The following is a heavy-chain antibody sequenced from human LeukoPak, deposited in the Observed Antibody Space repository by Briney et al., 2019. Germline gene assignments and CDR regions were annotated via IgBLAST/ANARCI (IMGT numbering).Heavy chain of an antibody. J-gene: IGHJ4*02. CDR2: ISSSSTTI. Sequence: GGSLRLSCAASGFTFSRYGMSWVRQAPGKGLEWVSYISSSSTTIYYADSVRGRFTISRDNAKNSLYLQMRSLRAEETAVYYCARDIGASNNFDYWGQGTLVTVSS. CDR3: ARDIGASNNFDY. V-gene: IGHV3-48*01. CDR1: GFTFSRYG. D-gene: IGHD6-13*01.